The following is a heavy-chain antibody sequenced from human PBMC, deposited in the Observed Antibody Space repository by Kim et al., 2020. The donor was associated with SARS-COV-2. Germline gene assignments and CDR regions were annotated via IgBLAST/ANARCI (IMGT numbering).Heavy chain of an antibody. Sequence: GGSLRLSCAASGFTVSSYSKNWGRQAPGKGLEWVSYISSSSSTIYYADPVKGRFTISRDNAQNSLYLQMNSLRDEDTAVYYCARGGGYYYYGMDVWGQGTTVTVSS. V-gene: IGHV3-48*02. CDR1: GFTVSSYS. CDR2: ISSSSSTI. D-gene: IGHD3-16*01. J-gene: IGHJ6*02. CDR3: ARGGGYYYYGMDV.